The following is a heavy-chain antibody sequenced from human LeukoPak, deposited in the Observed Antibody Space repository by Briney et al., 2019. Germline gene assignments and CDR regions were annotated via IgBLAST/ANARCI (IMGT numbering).Heavy chain of an antibody. V-gene: IGHV4-39*01. Sequence: PSETLSLTCTVSGGSISSSSYYWGWIRQPPGKGLEWIGSIYYSGSTYYNPSLKSRVTISVDTSKNQFSLKLSSATAADTAVYYCARRSSSWYVPFDYWGQGTLVTVSS. CDR2: IYYSGST. CDR3: ARRSSSWYVPFDY. D-gene: IGHD6-13*01. J-gene: IGHJ4*02. CDR1: GGSISSSSYY.